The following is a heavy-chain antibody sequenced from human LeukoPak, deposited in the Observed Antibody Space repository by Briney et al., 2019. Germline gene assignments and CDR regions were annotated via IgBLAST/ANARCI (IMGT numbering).Heavy chain of an antibody. CDR1: GFTFSDYY. CDR2: IYYSGST. J-gene: IGHJ6*02. D-gene: IGHD3-10*01. CDR3: ARHSDYYGSGSYYYYGMDV. V-gene: IGHV4-59*04. Sequence: GSLRLSCTASGFTFSDYYMSWIRQPPGKGLEWIGTIYYSGSTYYNPSLKSRVTMSVDTSKNQFSLKLSSVTAADTAVYYCARHSDYYGSGSYYYYGMDVWGQGTTVTVSS.